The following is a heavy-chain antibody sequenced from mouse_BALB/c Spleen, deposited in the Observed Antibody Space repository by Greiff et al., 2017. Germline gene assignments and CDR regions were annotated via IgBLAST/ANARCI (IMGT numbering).Heavy chain of an antibody. V-gene: IGHV1-54*03. CDR2: INPGSGGT. CDR1: GYAFTNYL. CDR3: ARAPATMITTPFDD. Sequence: VQLQQSGAELVRPGTSVKVSCKASGYAFTNYLIEWVKQRPGQGLEWIGVINPGSGGTNYNEKFKGKATLTADKSSSTAYMQLSSLPSDDSAVYFCARAPATMITTPFDDWGQGTTLTVSA. D-gene: IGHD2-4*01. J-gene: IGHJ2*01.